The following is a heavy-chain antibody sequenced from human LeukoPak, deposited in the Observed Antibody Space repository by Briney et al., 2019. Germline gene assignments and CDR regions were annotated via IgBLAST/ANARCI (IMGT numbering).Heavy chain of an antibody. V-gene: IGHV1-69*04. CDR1: GGTFSSYA. CDR3: ARCSGGSCGDY. D-gene: IGHD2-15*01. J-gene: IGHJ4*02. CDR2: IIPILGIA. Sequence: EASVKVSCKASGGTFSSYAISWVRRAPGQGLEWMGRIIPILGIANYAQKFQGRVTITADKSTSTAYMELSSLRSEDTAVYYCARCSGGSCGDYWGQGTLVTVSS.